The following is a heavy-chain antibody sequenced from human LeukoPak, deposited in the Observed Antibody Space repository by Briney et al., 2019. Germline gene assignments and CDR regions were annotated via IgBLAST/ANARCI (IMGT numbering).Heavy chain of an antibody. D-gene: IGHD5-12*01. Sequence: GGSLRLSCGASGFTFCSYAMHWVRRSPGKGLEYVSAISSNGGSTYYANSVKGRFTTSRDNSKNTLYLQMGSLRAEDMAVYYCARGRYSGYDWFDYWGQGTLVTVSS. CDR3: ARGRYSGYDWFDY. CDR2: ISSNGGST. V-gene: IGHV3-64*01. CDR1: GFTFCSYA. J-gene: IGHJ4*02.